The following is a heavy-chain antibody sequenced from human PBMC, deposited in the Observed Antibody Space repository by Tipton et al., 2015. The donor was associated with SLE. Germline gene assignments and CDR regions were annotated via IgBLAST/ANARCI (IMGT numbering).Heavy chain of an antibody. Sequence: TLSLTCAVYGGSLSGYYWSWIRQPPGKGLEWIGEINQSGIDQSGSTYYNPSLKSRVTISLDTSKNQFSLKLSSVTAADTALYFCARHLGAARSPWYYFYGMDVWGQGTTVTVSS. J-gene: IGHJ6*02. CDR2: INQSGIDQSGST. CDR3: ARHLGAARSPWYYFYGMDV. D-gene: IGHD6-6*01. CDR1: GGSLSGYY. V-gene: IGHV4-34*01.